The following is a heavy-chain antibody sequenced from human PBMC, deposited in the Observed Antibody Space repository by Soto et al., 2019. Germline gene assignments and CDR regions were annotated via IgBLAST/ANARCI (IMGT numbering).Heavy chain of an antibody. CDR2: ISGSGGST. CDR3: ANGPQQLGYYYYYYMDV. V-gene: IGHV3-23*01. CDR1: GFTFSSYA. J-gene: IGHJ6*03. Sequence: GGSLRLSCAASGFTFSSYAMSWVRQAPGKGLEWVSAISGSGGSTYYADSVKGRFTISRDNSKNTLYLQMNSLRAEDTAVYYCANGPQQLGYYYYYYMDVWGKGTTVTVSS. D-gene: IGHD6-13*01.